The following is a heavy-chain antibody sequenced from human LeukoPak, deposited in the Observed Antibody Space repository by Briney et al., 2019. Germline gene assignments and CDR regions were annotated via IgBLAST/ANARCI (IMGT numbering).Heavy chain of an antibody. CDR1: GGSMSSSSYY. Sequence: SETLSLTCTVSGGSMSSSSYYWGWIRQPPGKGLEWIGSIYYSGSTYYNPSLKSRVTISVDTSKNQFSLKLSSVTAADTAVYYCAREEIAAAGLDYWGQGTLVTVSS. CDR2: IYYSGST. CDR3: AREEIAAAGLDY. D-gene: IGHD6-13*01. J-gene: IGHJ4*02. V-gene: IGHV4-39*07.